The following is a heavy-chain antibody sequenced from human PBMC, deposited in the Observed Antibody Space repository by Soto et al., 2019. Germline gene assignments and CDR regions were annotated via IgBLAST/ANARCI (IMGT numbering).Heavy chain of an antibody. CDR1: GFTFSSYA. D-gene: IGHD4-17*01. Sequence: GGSLRLSCAASGFTFSSYAMHRVRQAPGKGLEYVSAISSNGGSTYYANSVKGRFTISRDNSKNTLYLQMGSLRAEDMAVYYCARSSSDYGDYNYWGQGTLVTVSS. CDR2: ISSNGGST. J-gene: IGHJ4*02. CDR3: ARSSSDYGDYNY. V-gene: IGHV3-64*01.